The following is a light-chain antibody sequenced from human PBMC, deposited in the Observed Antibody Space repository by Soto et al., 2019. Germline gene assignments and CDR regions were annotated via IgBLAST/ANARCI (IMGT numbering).Light chain of an antibody. CDR2: GNN. Sequence: QSVLTQPPSASGTPGQRVTISCSGSSSNIGRNTVNWYQQLPGTAPKLLIYGNNQRPSGVPARISGSKSGTSASLAISGLQSEDEADYYCAAWDDSLNGVVFGGGTKLTVL. CDR3: AAWDDSLNGVV. J-gene: IGLJ2*01. CDR1: SSNIGRNT. V-gene: IGLV1-44*01.